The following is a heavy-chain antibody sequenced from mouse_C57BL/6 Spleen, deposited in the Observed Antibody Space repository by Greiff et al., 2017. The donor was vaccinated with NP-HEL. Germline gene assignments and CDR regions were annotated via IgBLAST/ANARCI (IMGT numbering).Heavy chain of an antibody. CDR3: AREVYYYGFDY. D-gene: IGHD1-1*01. CDR2: ISYDGSN. CDR1: GYSITSGYY. J-gene: IGHJ2*01. V-gene: IGHV3-6*01. Sequence: VQLKESGPGLVKPSQSLSLTCSVTGYSITSGYYWNWIRQFPGNKLEWMGYISYDGSNNYNPSLKNRISITRDTSKNQFFLKLNSVTTEDTATYYCAREVYYYGFDYWGQGTTLTVSS.